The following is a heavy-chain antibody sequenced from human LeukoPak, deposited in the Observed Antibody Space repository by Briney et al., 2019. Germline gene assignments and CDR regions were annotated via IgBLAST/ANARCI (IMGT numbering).Heavy chain of an antibody. Sequence: PSETLSLTCTVSGGSISGSIYYWGWVRQPPGTGLEWIGSIYYSGSTYYNPSLKSRVTISVDTSKNQFSLKLSSVTAADTAVYYCARHGRRDVVVASHVSYWGQGTLVTVSS. CDR3: ARHGRRDVVVASHVSY. CDR2: IYYSGST. V-gene: IGHV4-39*01. CDR1: GGSISGSIYY. J-gene: IGHJ4*02. D-gene: IGHD2-15*01.